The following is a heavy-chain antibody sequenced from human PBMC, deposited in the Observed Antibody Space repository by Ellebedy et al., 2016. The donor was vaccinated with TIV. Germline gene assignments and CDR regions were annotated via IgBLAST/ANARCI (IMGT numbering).Heavy chain of an antibody. V-gene: IGHV6-1*01. CDR1: GDSVSSNRAA. Sequence: SQTLSLTCAISGDSVSSNRAAWSWIRQSPSRGLEWLGRTYYMSKWYNDYAFSVKGRMTISPDTSKNQFSLQLNSVTPGDTAIYYCARSPIATRLIDYWGQGTLVSVSS. J-gene: IGHJ4*02. D-gene: IGHD6-6*01. CDR2: TYYMSKWYN. CDR3: ARSPIATRLIDY.